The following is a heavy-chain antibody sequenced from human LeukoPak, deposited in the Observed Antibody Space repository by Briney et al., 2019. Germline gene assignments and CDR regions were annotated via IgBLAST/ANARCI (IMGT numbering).Heavy chain of an antibody. CDR3: ARLVPIFGVVIMGGNDY. Sequence: ASVKVSCKASGYTFTSYGISWVRQAPGQGLEWMGWISAYNGNTNYAQKLQGRVTMTTDTSTSTACMELRSLRSDDTAVYYCARLVPIFGVVIMGGNDYWGQGTLVTVSS. J-gene: IGHJ4*02. V-gene: IGHV1-18*01. CDR2: ISAYNGNT. D-gene: IGHD3-3*01. CDR1: GYTFTSYG.